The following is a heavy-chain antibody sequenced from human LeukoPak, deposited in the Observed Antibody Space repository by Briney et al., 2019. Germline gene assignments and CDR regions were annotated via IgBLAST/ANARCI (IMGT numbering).Heavy chain of an antibody. CDR1: GFTFSSYG. Sequence: GGSLRLFCAASGFTFSSYGMHWVRQAPGKGLEWVAVIWYDGSNKYCADSVKGRFTISRDNSKNTLYLQMNSLRAEDTAVYYCAKFGLLANYYHYMDVWGKGTTVTVSS. CDR3: AKFGLLANYYHYMDV. J-gene: IGHJ6*03. D-gene: IGHD3-16*01. V-gene: IGHV3-33*06. CDR2: IWYDGSNK.